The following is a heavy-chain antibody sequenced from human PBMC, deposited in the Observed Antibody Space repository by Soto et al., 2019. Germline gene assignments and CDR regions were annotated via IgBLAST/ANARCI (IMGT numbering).Heavy chain of an antibody. D-gene: IGHD3-22*01. J-gene: IGHJ4*02. CDR1: RFTFRDAW. CDR2: IKREIDGGTT. V-gene: IGHV3-15*01. CDR3: TTGLSNGYYNFDF. Sequence: GGSLRLSCAASRFTFRDAWMSWVRQAPGKGLEWVGRIKREIDGGTTDYAAPVKGRFTISRDDSENTLYLQMNSLKTEDTAVYYCTTGLSNGYYNFDFWGQGTLVTVSS.